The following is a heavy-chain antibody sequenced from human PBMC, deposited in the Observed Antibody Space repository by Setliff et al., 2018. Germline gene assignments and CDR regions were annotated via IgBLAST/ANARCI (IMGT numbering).Heavy chain of an antibody. J-gene: IGHJ4*02. Sequence: HPGGSLRLSCAASGLTFSSYWMSWVRQAPGKGLEWVANIKQDGSEKYYVDSVKGRFTISRDNAKNSLYLQMNSLRAEDTAVYYCARDGGEYWGQGTQVTVSS. V-gene: IGHV3-7*01. CDR2: IKQDGSEK. CDR3: ARDGGEY. CDR1: GLTFSSYW. D-gene: IGHD3-16*01.